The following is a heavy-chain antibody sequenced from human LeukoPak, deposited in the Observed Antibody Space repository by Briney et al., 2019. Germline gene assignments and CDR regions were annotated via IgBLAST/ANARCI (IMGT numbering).Heavy chain of an antibody. CDR2: INPNSGGT. D-gene: IGHD5-12*01. J-gene: IGHJ4*02. Sequence: GASVKVSCKASGYTFTGYYMHWVRQAPGQGLEWMGWINPNSGGTNYAQKFQGRVTMTRDTSISTAYMELSRLRSDDTAVYYCAGSDIVATTYPLVFTGLPDYWGQGTLVTVSS. CDR3: AGSDIVATTYPLVFTGLPDY. CDR1: GYTFTGYY. V-gene: IGHV1-2*02.